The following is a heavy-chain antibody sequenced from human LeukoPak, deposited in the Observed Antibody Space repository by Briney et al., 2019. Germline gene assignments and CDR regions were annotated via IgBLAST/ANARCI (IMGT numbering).Heavy chain of an antibody. CDR2: ISAYNGNT. V-gene: IGHV1-18*01. CDR1: GYTFTSYG. Sequence: ASVKVSCKASGYTFTSYGISWVRQAPGQGLEWMGWISAYNGNTNYAQKLQGRVTMTTDTSTSTAYMELRGLRSDDTAVYYCARDALLYYYGSGRKGIFDYWGQGTLVTVSS. J-gene: IGHJ4*02. CDR3: ARDALLYYYGSGRKGIFDY. D-gene: IGHD3-10*01.